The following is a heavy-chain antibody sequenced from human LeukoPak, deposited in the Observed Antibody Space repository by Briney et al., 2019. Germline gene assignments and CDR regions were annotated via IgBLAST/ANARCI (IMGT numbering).Heavy chain of an antibody. CDR2: ISSSSSTI. CDR3: AREVGYCTNGVCYWSYFDY. J-gene: IGHJ4*02. Sequence: GGSLRLSCAASGFTFSSYSMNWVRQAPGKGLEWVSYISSSSSTIYYADSVEGRFIISRDNAKNSLYLQMNSLRAEDTAVYYCAREVGYCTNGVCYWSYFDYWGQGTLVTVSS. CDR1: GFTFSSYS. V-gene: IGHV3-48*01. D-gene: IGHD2-8*01.